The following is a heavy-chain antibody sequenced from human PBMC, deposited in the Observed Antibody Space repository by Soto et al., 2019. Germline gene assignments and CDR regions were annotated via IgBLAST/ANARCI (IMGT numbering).Heavy chain of an antibody. CDR3: VRWGGGHCDS. V-gene: IGHV4-31*03. CDR2: IYYSGST. D-gene: IGHD3-10*01. CDR1: GGSISSGDYY. J-gene: IGHJ4*02. Sequence: QVQLQESGPGLVQPSQTLSLICTVSGGSISSGDYYWSWIRQHPGKGLEWIGYIYYSGSTYYNPSLKSRVTISVDTSKNQFSLKLTYVTDADTAVYYCVRWGGGHCDSWGQGTLVTVSS.